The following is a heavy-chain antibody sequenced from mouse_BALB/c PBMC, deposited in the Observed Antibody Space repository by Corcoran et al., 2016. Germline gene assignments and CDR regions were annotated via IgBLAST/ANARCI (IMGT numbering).Heavy chain of an antibody. V-gene: IGHV3-6*02. CDR1: GYSITSGYY. CDR3: ARDFAY. Sequence: DVQLQESGPGLVKPSQSLSLTCSVTGYSITSGYYWNWIRQFPGNKLEWMGYISYDGSNNYNPSLKNRISITRDTSKNQFFLKLNSVTTEDTATYNCARDFAYWGQGTLVTISA. J-gene: IGHJ3*01. CDR2: ISYDGSN.